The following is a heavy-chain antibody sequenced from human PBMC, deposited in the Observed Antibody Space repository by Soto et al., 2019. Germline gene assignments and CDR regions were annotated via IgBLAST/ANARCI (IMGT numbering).Heavy chain of an antibody. V-gene: IGHV1-8*01. CDR3: ARVKRPYYDFWSGYYLGWAFDI. Sequence: ASVKVSCKASGYTFTSYDINWVRQATGQGLEWMGWMNPNSGNTGYAQKFQGRVTMTRNTSISTAYMELSSLRSEDTAAYYCARVKRPYYDFWSGYYLGWAFDIWGQGTMVTVSS. CDR1: GYTFTSYD. D-gene: IGHD3-3*01. CDR2: MNPNSGNT. J-gene: IGHJ3*02.